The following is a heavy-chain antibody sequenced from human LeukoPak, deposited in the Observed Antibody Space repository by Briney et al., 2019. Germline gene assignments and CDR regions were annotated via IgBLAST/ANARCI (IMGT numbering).Heavy chain of an antibody. Sequence: GGSLRLSCAASGFTFSNYAMSWVRQAPGKGLEWVSAITCSGGNTYYADSVKGRFTISRDNSKNTVFLQMNSLRAEDTAVYYCAKWGDYDVLTGYYVSDYWGQGTLVTVSS. D-gene: IGHD3-9*01. CDR2: ITCSGGNT. J-gene: IGHJ4*02. CDR3: AKWGDYDVLTGYYVSDY. CDR1: GFTFSNYA. V-gene: IGHV3-23*01.